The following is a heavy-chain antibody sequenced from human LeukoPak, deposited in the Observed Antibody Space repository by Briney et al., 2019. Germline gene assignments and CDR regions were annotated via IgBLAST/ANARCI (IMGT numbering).Heavy chain of an antibody. CDR1: GFTVSSNY. CDR3: ARGGGFGELFPPPPYYYGMDV. V-gene: IGHV3-53*01. CDR2: IYSGGST. Sequence: GGSLRLSCAASGFTVSSNYMSWVRQAPGKGLEWVSVIYSGGSTYYADSVKGRFTISRDNSKNTLYFQMNSLRAEDTAVYYCARGGGFGELFPPPPYYYGMDVWGQGTTVTVSS. J-gene: IGHJ6*02. D-gene: IGHD3-10*01.